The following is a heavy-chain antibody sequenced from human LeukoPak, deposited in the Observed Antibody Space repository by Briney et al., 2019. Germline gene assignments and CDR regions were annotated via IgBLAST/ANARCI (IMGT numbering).Heavy chain of an antibody. V-gene: IGHV1-2*04. J-gene: IGHJ6*02. D-gene: IGHD3-10*01. Sequence: ASVKVSCKASGYTFTGYYMHWVRQAPGQGLEWMGWINPNSGGTNYAQKFQGWVTMTRDTSISTAYMELSRLRSDDTAVYYCARDRGSGSYYNSHYGMDVWGQGTTVTVSS. CDR3: ARDRGSGSYYNSHYGMDV. CDR2: INPNSGGT. CDR1: GYTFTGYY.